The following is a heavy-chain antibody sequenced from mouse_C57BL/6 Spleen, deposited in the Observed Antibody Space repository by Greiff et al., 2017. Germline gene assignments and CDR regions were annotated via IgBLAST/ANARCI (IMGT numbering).Heavy chain of an antibody. V-gene: IGHV1-52*01. J-gene: IGHJ2*01. CDR1: GYTFTSYW. CDR3: ARYGDYCGSSLDY. CDR2: IDPSDSET. D-gene: IGHD1-1*01. Sequence: QVQLQQPGAELVRPGSSVKLSCKASGYTFTSYWMHWVKQRPIQGLEWIGNIDPSDSETHYNQKFKDKATLTVDKSSSTAYMQLSSLTSEDSAVYYCARYGDYCGSSLDYWGQGTTLTVSS.